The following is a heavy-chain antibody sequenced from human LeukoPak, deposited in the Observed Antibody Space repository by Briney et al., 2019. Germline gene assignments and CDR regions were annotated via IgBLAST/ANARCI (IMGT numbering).Heavy chain of an antibody. D-gene: IGHD5-18*01. CDR2: IYSGGST. Sequence: GGSLRLSCAASGFTVSSNYMSWVRQAPGKGLEWVSVIYSGGSTYYADSVKGRFTISRDNSKNTLYLQMNSLRAEDTAVYYCARDSDTAMDGRHDAFDIWGQGTMVTVSS. CDR1: GFTVSSNY. J-gene: IGHJ3*02. CDR3: ARDSDTAMDGRHDAFDI. V-gene: IGHV3-66*01.